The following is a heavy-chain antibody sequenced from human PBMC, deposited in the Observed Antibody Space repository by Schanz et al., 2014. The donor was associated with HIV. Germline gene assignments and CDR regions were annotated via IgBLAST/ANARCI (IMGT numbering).Heavy chain of an antibody. CDR3: AKDQFRGSGYSLFEF. D-gene: IGHD3-3*01. V-gene: IGHV3-74*03. CDR1: GFTFSSYW. Sequence: EVQLVEFGVGLVQPGGSLRLSCEASGFTFSSYWMHWVRQVPGKGLVWVSRINSEGSSTTYEYADSVKGRFTISRDNAKNTLYLQMNSLRPEDTALYYCAKDQFRGSGYSLFEFWGQGVLVTVSS. CDR2: INSEGSST. J-gene: IGHJ4*02.